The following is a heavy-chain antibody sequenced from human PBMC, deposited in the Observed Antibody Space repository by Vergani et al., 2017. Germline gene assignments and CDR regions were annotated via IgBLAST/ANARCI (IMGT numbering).Heavy chain of an antibody. J-gene: IGHJ4*02. CDR3: ARGIAAAGNFDY. CDR1: GFTFSSYS. Sequence: EVQLVESGGGLVKPGGSLRLSCAASGFTFSSYSMNWVRQAPGKGLEWVSSISSSSSYIYYADSVKGRFTISRDNAKNSLYLQMNSLRAEDTAVYYCARGIAAAGNFDYWGQGTLVTVSS. D-gene: IGHD6-13*01. CDR2: ISSSSSYI. V-gene: IGHV3-21*01.